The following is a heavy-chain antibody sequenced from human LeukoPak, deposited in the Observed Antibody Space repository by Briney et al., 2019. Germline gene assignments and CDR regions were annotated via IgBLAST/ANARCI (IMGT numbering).Heavy chain of an antibody. CDR3: ARGLTYYDILTGYYRTYYFDY. V-gene: IGHV1-8*01. CDR2: MNPNSGNT. CDR1: GYTFTSYD. D-gene: IGHD3-9*01. Sequence: ASVKVSCKASGYTFTSYDINLVRQATGQGLEWMGWMNPNSGNTGYAQKFQGRVTMTRNTSISTAYMELSSLRSEDTAVYYCARGLTYYDILTGYYRTYYFDYWGQGTLVTVSS. J-gene: IGHJ4*02.